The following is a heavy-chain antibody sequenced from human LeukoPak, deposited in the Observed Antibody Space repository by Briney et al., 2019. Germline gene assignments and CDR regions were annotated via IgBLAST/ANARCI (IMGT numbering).Heavy chain of an antibody. J-gene: IGHJ6*02. CDR1: GGSISSGTHY. V-gene: IGHV4-31*11. Sequence: SETLSLTCAVSGGSISSGTHYWNWIRQHPGQGLEWIGHIYNTGSAYYNPSLMSRFSISIDTSENQFSLKLTSVTAPETAVYYCASTHCASPSCYSYYYSGLDVWGQGTTVIVSS. CDR2: IYNTGSA. CDR3: ASTHCASPSCYSYYYSGLDV. D-gene: IGHD2-2*01.